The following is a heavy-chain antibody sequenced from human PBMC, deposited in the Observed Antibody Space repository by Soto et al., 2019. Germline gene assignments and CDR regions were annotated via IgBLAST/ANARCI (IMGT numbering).Heavy chain of an antibody. J-gene: IGHJ4*02. Sequence: QVQLVQSGAEVRESGASVKVSCKASGYTFTNHGISWVRQAPGEGLEWMGWISPYNGDTNNAQKFKGRVTMTTDTPTNTAFMELKMLTSDDTAVYYCARGGISSSEGLYYLGQGTLGTVSS. CDR1: GYTFTNHG. CDR3: ARGGISSSEGLYY. CDR2: ISPYNGDT. D-gene: IGHD6-13*01. V-gene: IGHV1-18*01.